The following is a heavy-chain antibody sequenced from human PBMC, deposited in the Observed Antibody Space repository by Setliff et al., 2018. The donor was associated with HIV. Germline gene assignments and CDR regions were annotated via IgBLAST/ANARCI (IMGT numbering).Heavy chain of an antibody. D-gene: IGHD3-3*01. CDR1: GYTFTSYA. CDR2: INAGNGNI. CDR3: ARDAPAEYYDFWSGYILWDV. Sequence: ASVKVSCKASGYTFTSYAMHWVRQAPGQRLEWMGWINAGNGNIGYAQKFQGRVTMTRDTSISTAYMELRSLRSDDTAVYYCARDAPAEYYDFWSGYILWDVWGKGTTVTVSS. J-gene: IGHJ6*04. V-gene: IGHV1-3*01.